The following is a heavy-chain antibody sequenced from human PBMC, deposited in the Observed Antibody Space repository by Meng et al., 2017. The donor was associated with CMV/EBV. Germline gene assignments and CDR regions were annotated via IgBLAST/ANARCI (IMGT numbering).Heavy chain of an antibody. CDR3: ARDAVVPADAPFHY. Sequence: VPRVQSGAEVKKPGASVKVSCKAAGYTFTSYGISWVRQAPGQGLEWMGWISAYNGNTNYAQKLQGRVTMTTDTSTSTAYMELRSLRSDDTAVYYCARDAVVPADAPFHYWGQGTLVTVSS. D-gene: IGHD2-2*01. V-gene: IGHV1-18*01. J-gene: IGHJ4*02. CDR1: GYTFTSYG. CDR2: ISAYNGNT.